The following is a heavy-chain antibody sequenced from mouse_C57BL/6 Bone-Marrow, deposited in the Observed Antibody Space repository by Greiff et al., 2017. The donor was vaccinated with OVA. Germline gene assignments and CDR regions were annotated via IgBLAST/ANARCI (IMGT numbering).Heavy chain of an antibody. CDR2: FTMYSDAT. J-gene: IGHJ4*01. Sequence: LQQSGAELVRPGSSVKLSCKDSYFAFMASAMHWVKQRPGHGLEWIGSFTMYSDATEYSENFKGKATLTANTSSSTAYMELSSLTSEDSAVYYCARAKITTVVARDYYAMDYWGQGTSVTVSS. CDR1: YFAFMASA. D-gene: IGHD1-1*01. V-gene: IGHV1-49*01. CDR3: ARAKITTVVARDYYAMDY.